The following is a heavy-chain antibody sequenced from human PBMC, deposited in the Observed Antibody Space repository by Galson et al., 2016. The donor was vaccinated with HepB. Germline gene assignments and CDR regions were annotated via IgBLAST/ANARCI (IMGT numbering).Heavy chain of an antibody. J-gene: IGHJ5*02. CDR1: GFTFTNNW. V-gene: IGHV3-7*01. CDR2: VKQDGSEK. CDR3: ARGKGWIDP. Sequence: SLRLSCAASGFTFTNNWMSWFRQAPGRGLEWVANVKQDGSEKNYVDSVKGRFTISRDNAKNSLSLEMSSLRPEETAVYYCARGKGWIDPWGQGTLVTVSS.